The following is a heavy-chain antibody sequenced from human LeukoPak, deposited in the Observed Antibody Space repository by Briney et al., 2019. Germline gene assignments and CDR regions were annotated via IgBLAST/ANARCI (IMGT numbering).Heavy chain of an antibody. CDR3: AKGGATVIDY. D-gene: IGHD4-17*01. CDR1: GFTFSNYW. V-gene: IGHV3-74*01. Sequence: GGSLRLSCAASGFTFSNYWMHWVRQAPGKGLVWVSRINSDGGSTTSADSVKGRFTISRDNAKNTLYLQMNSLRAEDTAVYYCAKGGATVIDYWGQGTLVTVSS. CDR2: INSDGGST. J-gene: IGHJ4*02.